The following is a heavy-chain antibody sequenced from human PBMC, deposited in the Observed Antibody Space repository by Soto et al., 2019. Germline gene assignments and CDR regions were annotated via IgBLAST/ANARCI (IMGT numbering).Heavy chain of an antibody. CDR1: GLTFRNHA. Sequence: EVQLLESGGGLVQPGGSLRLSCAVSGLTFRNHAMSWVRQAPGKGLEWISTIAPIGYSTHYAGSVEGRFTISRDDSKSTRELQMTSLRAADTAVYYCVSWVSPHFDYWGQGNLVSVSS. CDR3: VSWVSPHFDY. D-gene: IGHD2-8*01. V-gene: IGHV3-23*01. CDR2: IAPIGYST. J-gene: IGHJ4*02.